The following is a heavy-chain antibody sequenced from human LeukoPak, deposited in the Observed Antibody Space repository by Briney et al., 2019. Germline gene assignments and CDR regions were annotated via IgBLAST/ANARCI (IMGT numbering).Heavy chain of an antibody. CDR2: ISAYNGNT. J-gene: IGHJ2*01. D-gene: IGHD6-19*01. Sequence: ASVKVSCKASGYTFTSYGISWMRQAPGQGLEWMGWISAYNGNTNYAQKLQGRVTMTTDTSTSTAYMELRSLRSDDTAVYYCARVRPGYSSGWTEPWYFDLWGRGTLVTVSS. CDR1: GYTFTSYG. CDR3: ARVRPGYSSGWTEPWYFDL. V-gene: IGHV1-18*01.